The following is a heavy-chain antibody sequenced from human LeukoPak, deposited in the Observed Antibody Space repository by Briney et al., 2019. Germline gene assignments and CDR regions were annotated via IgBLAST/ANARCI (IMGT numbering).Heavy chain of an antibody. J-gene: IGHJ6*02. Sequence: ASVKVSCKASGYSLSNYGITWVRQAPGQGLEWIGWISTHNGNTKYAQKFQGRVTMTTDTSTNTVYMELRSLRSDDTAVYYCASRNYGPYYYGMDVWGQGTTVTVSS. CDR2: ISTHNGNT. D-gene: IGHD1-7*01. CDR3: ASRNYGPYYYGMDV. V-gene: IGHV1-18*01. CDR1: GYSLSNYG.